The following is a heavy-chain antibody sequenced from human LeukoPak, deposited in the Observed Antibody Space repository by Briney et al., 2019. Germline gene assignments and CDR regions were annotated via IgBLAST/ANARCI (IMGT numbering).Heavy chain of an antibody. CDR1: GFTFSSYA. V-gene: IGHV3-30-3*01. J-gene: IGHJ4*02. Sequence: GGSLRLSCAASGFTFSSYAMHWVRQAPGKGLEWVAVISYDGSNKYYADSVKGRFTISRDNSKNTLHLQMNSLRAEDTAVYYCARDFTVTTALYYFDYWGQGTLVTVSS. D-gene: IGHD4-17*01. CDR3: ARDFTVTTALYYFDY. CDR2: ISYDGSNK.